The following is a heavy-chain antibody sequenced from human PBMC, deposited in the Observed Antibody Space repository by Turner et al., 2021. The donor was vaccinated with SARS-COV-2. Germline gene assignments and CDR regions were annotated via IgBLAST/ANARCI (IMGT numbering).Heavy chain of an antibody. J-gene: IGHJ5*02. Sequence: QVQLQESGPGLVKPSETLSLTCTVSGGSLSNSFWSWIRQPAGKGLEWIGRIYTSGLTDYNPSLKSRVTMSVDTSKNKLSLRLTSVTAADTAVYYCTRVPSGGWFDPWGQGTLVSVSS. D-gene: IGHD3-3*01. CDR1: GGSLSNSF. CDR3: TRVPSGGWFDP. CDR2: IYTSGLT. V-gene: IGHV4-4*07.